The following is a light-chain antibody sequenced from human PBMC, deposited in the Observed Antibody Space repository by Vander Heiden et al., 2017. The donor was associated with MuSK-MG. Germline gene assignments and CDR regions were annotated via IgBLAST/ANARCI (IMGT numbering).Light chain of an antibody. CDR3: SSYAGNDRWV. J-gene: IGLJ2*01. CDR1: SSNVGGYDF. Sequence: QPVTFSCTGSSSNVGGYDFVSWYQQHPGRAPKLMIYEVSQRPSGVPDRFSGSKSGNTASLAVSGLQPDDEADYYCSSYAGNDRWVFGGGTKLTVL. CDR2: EVS. V-gene: IGLV2-8*01.